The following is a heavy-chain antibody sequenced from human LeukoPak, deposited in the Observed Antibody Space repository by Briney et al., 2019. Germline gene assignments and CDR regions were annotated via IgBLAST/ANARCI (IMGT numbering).Heavy chain of an antibody. J-gene: IGHJ4*02. D-gene: IGHD3-22*01. CDR3: AKPYDSSGYYLTDY. Sequence: PGGSLRLSCATSGFTFSSYPMSWVRQAPGKGLEWVSAISDSGGSIYYADSVKGRFTISRDNSKNTLYLQMNSLRAEDTAVYYCAKPYDSSGYYLTDYWGQGTLVTVSS. CDR1: GFTFSSYP. V-gene: IGHV3-23*01. CDR2: ISDSGGSI.